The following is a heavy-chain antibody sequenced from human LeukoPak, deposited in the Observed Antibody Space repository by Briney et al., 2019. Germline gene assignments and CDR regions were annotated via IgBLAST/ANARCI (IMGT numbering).Heavy chain of an antibody. V-gene: IGHV5-51*01. D-gene: IGHD2-2*02. Sequence: GESLKISCKGSGYSFTSYWIGWVRQMPGKGLEWMGIIYPGDSDTRYSPSFQGQVTISADKSISTAHLQWSSLKASDTAMYYCARLGRYCSSTSCYTHYYYYYYMDVWGKGTTVTVSS. CDR1: GYSFTSYW. CDR3: ARLGRYCSSTSCYTHYYYYYYMDV. CDR2: IYPGDSDT. J-gene: IGHJ6*03.